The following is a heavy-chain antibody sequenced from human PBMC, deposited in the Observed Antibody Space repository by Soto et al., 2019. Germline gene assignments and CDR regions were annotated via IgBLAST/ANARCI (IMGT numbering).Heavy chain of an antibody. Sequence: QVQLQQWGAGLLKPSETLSLTCAVYGGSFSGYYWSWIRQPPGKGLEWIGEINHSGSTNYNPSLKSRVTISVDTSKNQFSLKLSSVTAADTAVYYCARHYQLRRNYFDYWGQGTLVTVSS. D-gene: IGHD2-2*01. J-gene: IGHJ4*02. V-gene: IGHV4-34*01. CDR1: GGSFSGYY. CDR2: INHSGST. CDR3: ARHYQLRRNYFDY.